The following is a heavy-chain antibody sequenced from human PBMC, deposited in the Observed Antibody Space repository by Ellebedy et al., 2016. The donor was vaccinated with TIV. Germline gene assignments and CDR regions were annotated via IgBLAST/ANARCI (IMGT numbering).Heavy chain of an antibody. J-gene: IGHJ4*02. CDR2: IYPSDSDT. Sequence: GESLKISXKTSGYYFPSYWIGWVRQMPGKGLEWMGIIYPSDSDTRYGPSFQGQVTISADDSISTAYLQWSSLKASDTAMYYCASIYGDFSFDYWGQGTLVTVSS. CDR3: ASIYGDFSFDY. CDR1: GYYFPSYW. V-gene: IGHV5-51*01. D-gene: IGHD4-17*01.